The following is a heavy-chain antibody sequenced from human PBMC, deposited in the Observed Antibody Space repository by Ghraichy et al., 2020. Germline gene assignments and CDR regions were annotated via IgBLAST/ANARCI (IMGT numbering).Heavy chain of an antibody. V-gene: IGHV4-30-2*01. CDR3: ARSRLVGAYHFDY. CDR2: ISQGGNT. J-gene: IGHJ4*02. Sequence: SQTLSLTCAVSGDSISSGGYSWSWIRQPPGKGLEWVGYISQGGNTYYNPSLQSRVTISVDRSKDQFSLNLSSVTVADTAVYYCARSRLVGAYHFDYWGQGALVTVSS. D-gene: IGHD1-26*01. CDR1: GDSISSGGYS.